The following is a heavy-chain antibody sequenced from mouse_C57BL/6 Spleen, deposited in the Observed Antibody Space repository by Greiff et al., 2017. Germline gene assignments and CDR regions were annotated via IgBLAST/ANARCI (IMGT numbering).Heavy chain of an antibody. CDR3: ARSGNYGSSSFAY. Sequence: QVQLQQPGAELVMPGASVKLSCKASGYTFTSYWMHWVKQRPGQGLEWIGEIDPSDSYTNYNQKFKGKSTLTVDKSSSTAYMQLSSLTSEDSAVYYCARSGNYGSSSFAYWGQGTLVTVSA. CDR1: GYTFTSYW. CDR2: IDPSDSYT. V-gene: IGHV1-69*01. J-gene: IGHJ3*01. D-gene: IGHD1-1*01.